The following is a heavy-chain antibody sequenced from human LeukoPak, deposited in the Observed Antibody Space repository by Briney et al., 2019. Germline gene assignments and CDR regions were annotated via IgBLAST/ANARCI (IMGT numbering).Heavy chain of an antibody. CDR1: GGSISSGGYS. Sequence: PSQTLSPTCAVSGGSISSGGYSWSWIRQPPGKGLEWIGYIYHSGSTYYNPSLKSRVTISVDRSKNQFSLKLSSVTAADTAVYYCARSPHPYYYYGMDVWGKGTTVTVSS. V-gene: IGHV4-30-2*01. CDR2: IYHSGST. J-gene: IGHJ6*04. CDR3: ARSPHPYYYYGMDV.